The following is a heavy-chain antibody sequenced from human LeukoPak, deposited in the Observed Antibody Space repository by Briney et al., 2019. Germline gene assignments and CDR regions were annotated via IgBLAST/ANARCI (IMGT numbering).Heavy chain of an antibody. D-gene: IGHD6-13*01. CDR3: AKRGIAAAASFDY. CDR2: ISGNGDYT. J-gene: IGHJ4*02. CDR1: GFTFSSYA. V-gene: IGHV3-23*01. Sequence: PGGPLRLSCAASGFTFSSYAMSWVRQAPGKGLEWVSTISGNGDYTYYADSVKGRFTISRDNSKNTLYLQMNSLRADDTAVYYCAKRGIAAAASFDYWGQGTPVSVSS.